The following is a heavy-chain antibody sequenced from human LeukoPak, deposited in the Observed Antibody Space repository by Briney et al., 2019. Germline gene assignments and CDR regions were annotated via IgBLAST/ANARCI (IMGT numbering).Heavy chain of an antibody. CDR1: GASISSNNYY. Sequence: SETLSLTCTVSGASISSNNYYWGWVRQPPGKGLEWVGNIYSSGNTYYNASLKSRVTIYIDTSKNQFSLNLSSVTAADTAVYYCAKSGGSGLIDYWGQGTLVTVSS. CDR2: IYSSGNT. D-gene: IGHD1-26*01. CDR3: AKSGGSGLIDY. V-gene: IGHV4-39*01. J-gene: IGHJ4*02.